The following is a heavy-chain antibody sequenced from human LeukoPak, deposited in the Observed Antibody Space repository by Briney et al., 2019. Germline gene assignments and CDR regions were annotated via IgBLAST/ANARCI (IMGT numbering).Heavy chain of an antibody. Sequence: ASVKVSCKTSGYTFTSYGISWVRQAPGQGLEWMGWISAYNGDTSSAQTVQGRVTMTTDTSTSTAYMELRSLRSDDTAVYYCARQVLIAGGRYGMDVWGQGTTVTVSS. CDR2: ISAYNGDT. J-gene: IGHJ6*02. CDR3: ARQVLIAGGRYGMDV. V-gene: IGHV1-18*01. CDR1: GYTFTSYG. D-gene: IGHD2-15*01.